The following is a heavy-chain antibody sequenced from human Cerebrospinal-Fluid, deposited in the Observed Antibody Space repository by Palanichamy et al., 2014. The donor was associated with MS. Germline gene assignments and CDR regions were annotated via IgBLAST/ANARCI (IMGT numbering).Heavy chain of an antibody. V-gene: IGHV4-39*02. J-gene: IGHJ4*02. CDR2: IYYTGTT. CDR3: AGDAYNDPFDN. Sequence: QLHLQASGPRLLKPSDTLSLTCGVSSGSISTSYSYWGWVRQPPGKGLEWIGSIYYTGTTYYSPSLWGRVTMSIDTSKSQFSLKLTSVTAADTAVYYCAGDAYNDPFDNWGQGIPVTVSS. CDR1: SGSISTSYSY. D-gene: IGHD5-24*01.